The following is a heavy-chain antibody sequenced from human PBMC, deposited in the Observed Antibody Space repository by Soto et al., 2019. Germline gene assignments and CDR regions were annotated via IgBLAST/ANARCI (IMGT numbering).Heavy chain of an antibody. Sequence: EVQLVESGGGLVKPGGSLRLSCAASGFTFSSYSMNWVRQAPGKGLEWVSSISSSSSYIYYADSVKGRFTISRDNAKNSLYLQMNSLRAEDTAVYYCARVGYYDSSGYRYYFDYWGQGTLVTVSS. D-gene: IGHD3-22*01. V-gene: IGHV3-21*01. CDR1: GFTFSSYS. J-gene: IGHJ4*02. CDR2: ISSSSSYI. CDR3: ARVGYYDSSGYRYYFDY.